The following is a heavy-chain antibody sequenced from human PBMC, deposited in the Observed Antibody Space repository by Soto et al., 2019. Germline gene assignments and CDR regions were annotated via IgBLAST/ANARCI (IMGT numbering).Heavy chain of an antibody. D-gene: IGHD3-22*01. J-gene: IGHJ4*02. CDR1: GDSISSSTYY. CDR3: ARQPYDRRDHLDY. V-gene: IGHV4-39*01. Sequence: SETLSLTCTVSGDSISSSTYYWGWIRQPPGKGLEWIGSIYYSGRTYYNPSLKSRVTISVDTSRIHFSLKLISVTAADTAVYFCARQPYDRRDHLDYCGQGSLVPVSS. CDR2: IYYSGRT.